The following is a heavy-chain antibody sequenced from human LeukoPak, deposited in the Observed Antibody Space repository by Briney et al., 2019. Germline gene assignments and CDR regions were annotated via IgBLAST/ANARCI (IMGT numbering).Heavy chain of an antibody. V-gene: IGHV1-69*06. CDR2: IIPIFGTA. D-gene: IGHD3-22*01. CDR3: AGLKNYYDSSGYLVTDAFDI. J-gene: IGHJ3*02. CDR1: GGTFSSYA. Sequence: ASVKVSCKASGGTFSSYAISWVRQAPGQGLEWMGGIIPIFGTANYAQKFQGRVTITADKSTSTAYMELRSLKSDDTAVYYCAGLKNYYDSSGYLVTDAFDIWGQGTMVTVSS.